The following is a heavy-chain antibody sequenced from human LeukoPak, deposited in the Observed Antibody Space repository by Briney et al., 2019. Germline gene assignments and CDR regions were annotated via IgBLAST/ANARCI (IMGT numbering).Heavy chain of an antibody. CDR3: ARRWSGFDY. CDR1: GGSFSDYY. D-gene: IGHD3-3*01. Sequence: PSETLSLTCAVYGGSFSDYYWSCIRQPPGKGLEWIGEISHSGITKYNPSLKSRVTISVDTSKNQFSLKLSSVTAADTAVYYCARRWSGFDYWGQGTLVTVSS. J-gene: IGHJ4*02. V-gene: IGHV4-34*01. CDR2: ISHSGIT.